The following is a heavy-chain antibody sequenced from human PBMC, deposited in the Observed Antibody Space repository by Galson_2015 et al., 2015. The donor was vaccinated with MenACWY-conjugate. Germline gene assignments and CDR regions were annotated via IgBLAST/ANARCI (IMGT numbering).Heavy chain of an antibody. D-gene: IGHD3-10*01. Sequence: VPGQGLEWVANIKQDGSERYYVDSVKGRFTVSRDNAKNSLYLQMNSLRVEDTAVYYCARETLFGSGSGYWGQGTLVTVSS. CDR2: IKQDGSER. V-gene: IGHV3-7*03. CDR3: ARETLFGSGSGY. J-gene: IGHJ4*02.